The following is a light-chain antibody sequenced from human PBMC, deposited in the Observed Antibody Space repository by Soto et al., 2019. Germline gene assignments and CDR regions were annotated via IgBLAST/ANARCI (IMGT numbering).Light chain of an antibody. CDR3: KHYNNCLALT. Sequence: EIVMTQSPASLSVSPGERATLSCRASQSVSSNLAWYQQKPGQAPRLLIYGASTRVTGIPARFSGSGSGTEVTLTISSLLSEDFVGYYCKHYNNCLALTFGEGTKVEIK. CDR1: QSVSSN. J-gene: IGKJ4*01. V-gene: IGKV3-15*01. CDR2: GAS.